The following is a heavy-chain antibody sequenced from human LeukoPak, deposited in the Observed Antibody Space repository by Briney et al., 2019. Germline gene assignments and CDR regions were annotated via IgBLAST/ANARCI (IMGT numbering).Heavy chain of an antibody. CDR2: IKQDGSEK. CDR3: ARGVIGQWLVPDYYYMDV. Sequence: GGSLRLSCAASGFTFSSYWMSWVRQAPGKGLEWVANIKQDGSEKYYVDSVKGRFTISRDNAKNSLYLQMNSLRAEDTAVYYCARGVIGQWLVPDYYYMDVWGKGTTVTVSS. D-gene: IGHD6-19*01. V-gene: IGHV3-7*01. CDR1: GFTFSSYW. J-gene: IGHJ6*03.